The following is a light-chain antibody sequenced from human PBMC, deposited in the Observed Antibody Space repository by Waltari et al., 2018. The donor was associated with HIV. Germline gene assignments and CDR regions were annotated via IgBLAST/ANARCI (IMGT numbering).Light chain of an antibody. CDR3: QQFYSTPLT. CDR1: QSVLYSSNNKNY. J-gene: IGKJ4*01. Sequence: DIVMTQSPDSLAVSLGASATINCTSSQSVLYSSNNKNYLAWYQQKPGQPPKLLIYWASTRESGVPDRFSGSRSGTDVTLTINSLQAEDVAVYYCQQFYSTPLTFGGGTKVEIK. CDR2: WAS. V-gene: IGKV4-1*01.